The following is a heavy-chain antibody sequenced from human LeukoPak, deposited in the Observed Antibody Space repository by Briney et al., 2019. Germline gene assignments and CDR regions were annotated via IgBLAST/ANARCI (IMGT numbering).Heavy chain of an antibody. CDR1: GYTFTSYG. CDR2: ISAYNGNT. Sequence: GASVKVSCKASGYTFTSYGISWVRQAPGQGLEWMGWISAYNGNTNYAQKLQGRVTMTTDTSTSTAYMELRSLRSDDTAVYYCAREETGITIFGVVYYFDYWGQGTLVTVSS. J-gene: IGHJ4*02. CDR3: AREETGITIFGVVYYFDY. D-gene: IGHD3-3*01. V-gene: IGHV1-18*01.